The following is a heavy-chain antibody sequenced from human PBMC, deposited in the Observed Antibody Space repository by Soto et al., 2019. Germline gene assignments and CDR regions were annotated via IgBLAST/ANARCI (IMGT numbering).Heavy chain of an antibody. CDR1: GWSFSGYY. CDR2: INHSGST. Sequence: SETLSLTCAVHGWSFSGYYWSWIRQPPGKGLEWIGEINHSGSTNYNPSLKSRVTMSVDTSKNQFSLKLRSVTAADTAVYYCARSGGYYYDFDSWGQGTQVTVSS. CDR3: ARSGGYYYDFDS. J-gene: IGHJ4*02. D-gene: IGHD3-22*01. V-gene: IGHV4-34*01.